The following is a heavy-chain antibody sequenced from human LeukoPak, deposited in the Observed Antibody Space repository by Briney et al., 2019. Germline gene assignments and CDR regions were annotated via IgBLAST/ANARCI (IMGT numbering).Heavy chain of an antibody. Sequence: PSETLSLTCTVSGDSIGSYYWSWIRQPPGKGLEWIGYIFYVGSTNYNPALMSRVTISVDTSKNQFSLKLSSVTAADTAVYYCARAGHRGSGWLGYWGQGTLVTVSS. V-gene: IGHV4-59*12. CDR2: IFYVGST. J-gene: IGHJ4*02. CDR3: ARAGHRGSGWLGY. CDR1: GDSIGSYY. D-gene: IGHD6-19*01.